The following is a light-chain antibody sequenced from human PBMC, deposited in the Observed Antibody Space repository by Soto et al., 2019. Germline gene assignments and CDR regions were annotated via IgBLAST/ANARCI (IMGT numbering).Light chain of an antibody. CDR3: HQRQSWPRT. V-gene: IGKV3-11*01. CDR1: QYINTR. Sequence: VVTQSPATLSSFPGDRVTLSCRASQYINTRLAWYQHRPGHAPRLLIYQTSIRAAGIPARFSASGSGTDFTLTISDVQPEDFALYYCHQRQSWPRTFGQGTKVDIK. CDR2: QTS. J-gene: IGKJ1*01.